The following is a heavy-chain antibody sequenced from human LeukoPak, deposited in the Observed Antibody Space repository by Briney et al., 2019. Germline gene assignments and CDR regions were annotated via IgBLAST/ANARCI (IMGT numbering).Heavy chain of an antibody. J-gene: IGHJ4*02. V-gene: IGHV3-33*01. CDR2: LWYYGSNN. CDR3: ARDATRGGDFDS. D-gene: IGHD2-15*01. Sequence: GRALILSCAAPGFTFSRYGMHRVREAPGKGQERLAVLWYYGSNNSYAASVQGPFTISRDNAKNSLYLQMNSLRADDTAVYYCARDATRGGDFDSWGQGTLVTVSS. CDR1: GFTFSRYG.